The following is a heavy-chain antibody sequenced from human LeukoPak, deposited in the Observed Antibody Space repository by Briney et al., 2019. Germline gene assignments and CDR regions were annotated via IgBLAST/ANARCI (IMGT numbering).Heavy chain of an antibody. Sequence: ASVKVSCKASGYTFTSYYMHWVRQAPGQGLEWMRIINPSGGSTSYAQKFQGRVTMTRDTSTSTVYMELSSLRSEDTAVYYCASGGWLQLAFDYWGQGTLATVSS. CDR3: ASGGWLQLAFDY. V-gene: IGHV1-46*03. D-gene: IGHD5-24*01. J-gene: IGHJ4*02. CDR2: INPSGGST. CDR1: GYTFTSYY.